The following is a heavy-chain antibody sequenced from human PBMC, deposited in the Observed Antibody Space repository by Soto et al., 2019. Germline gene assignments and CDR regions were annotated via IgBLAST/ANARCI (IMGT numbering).Heavy chain of an antibody. CDR1: GDSVSSGVYY. CDR3: ARVHVMVVAGSTFDY. Sequence: SETLSLNCTFSGDSVSSGVYYWTWIRQHPGKVLEWIGYKSYSGTTSYNPSLKSRITISVDTSNNQFSLKLTSVTAADTAVYYCARVHVMVVAGSTFDYWGHGTPVTVSS. CDR2: KSYSGTT. J-gene: IGHJ4*01. V-gene: IGHV4-30-4*01. D-gene: IGHD6-19*01.